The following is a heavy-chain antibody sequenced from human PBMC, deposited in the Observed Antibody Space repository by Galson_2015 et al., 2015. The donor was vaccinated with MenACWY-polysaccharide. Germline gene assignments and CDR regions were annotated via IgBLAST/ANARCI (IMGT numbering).Heavy chain of an antibody. D-gene: IGHD2-15*01. CDR1: GGTFRKHA. CDR2: IIPFFGSA. J-gene: IGHJ6*02. Sequence: SVKVSCKAPGGTFRKHAVSWVRQAPGQGLEWMRGIIPFFGSANYAQKFQGRVTITADEPTRTVFLDLSSLRSEDTAVYYCARRGFTCSPSTSPYYGMDVWGPGTTVIVS. V-gene: IGHV1-69*13. CDR3: ARRGFTCSPSTSPYYGMDV.